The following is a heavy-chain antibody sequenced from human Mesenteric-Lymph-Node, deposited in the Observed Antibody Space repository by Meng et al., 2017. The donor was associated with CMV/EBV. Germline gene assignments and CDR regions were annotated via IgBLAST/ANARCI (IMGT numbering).Heavy chain of an antibody. J-gene: IGHJ4*02. CDR2: INTNTGNP. CDR3: ARGFLTGLFAADN. V-gene: IGHV7-4-1*02. CDR1: GYTFTTYA. D-gene: IGHD3-9*01. Sequence: KASGYTFTTYAMNWARQAPGQGLEWVGWINTNTGNPTYAQGFTGRFVFSLDTSVSTAYLQISSLKAEDTAVYYCARGFLTGLFAADNWGQGTLVTVSS.